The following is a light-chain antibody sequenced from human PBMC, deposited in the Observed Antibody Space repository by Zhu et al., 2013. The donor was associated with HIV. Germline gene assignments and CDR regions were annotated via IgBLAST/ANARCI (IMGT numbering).Light chain of an antibody. CDR1: ESVDRD. Sequence: EIVMTQSPATLSVSPGESATLSCRASESVDRDLAWYQQKPGQAPRLLIYGATTRATGIPARFTAGRSGTEFTLTISSLQSEDFAVYYCQQYNNWLALTFGGGTKVEIK. CDR2: GAT. J-gene: IGKJ4*01. CDR3: QQYNNWLALT. V-gene: IGKV3-15*01.